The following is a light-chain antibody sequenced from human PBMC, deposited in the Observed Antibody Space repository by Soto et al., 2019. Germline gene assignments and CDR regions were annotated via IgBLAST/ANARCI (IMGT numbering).Light chain of an antibody. Sequence: EIVLTQSPVTLSLSPGERATLSCRASQSVSSYLAWYQQKPGQAPRLLIYDTFNRATGIPARFSGSGSGTDFTLTIISLEPEDFVVYYCQHRRNWPWTFGQGTRVEIK. V-gene: IGKV3-11*01. J-gene: IGKJ1*01. CDR3: QHRRNWPWT. CDR2: DTF. CDR1: QSVSSY.